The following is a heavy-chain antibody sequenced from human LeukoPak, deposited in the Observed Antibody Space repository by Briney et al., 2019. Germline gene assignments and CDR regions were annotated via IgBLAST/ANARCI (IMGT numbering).Heavy chain of an antibody. CDR2: INPNSGGT. J-gene: IGHJ4*02. CDR1: GYTFTCYY. CDR3: ARGRPYYYDSSGYSDFDY. D-gene: IGHD3-22*01. Sequence: ASVKVSCKASGYTFTCYYMHWVRQAPGQGLEWMGWINPNSGGTNYAQKFQGRVTMTRDTSISTAYMELSRLRSDDTAVYYCARGRPYYYDSSGYSDFDYWGQGTLVTVSS. V-gene: IGHV1-2*02.